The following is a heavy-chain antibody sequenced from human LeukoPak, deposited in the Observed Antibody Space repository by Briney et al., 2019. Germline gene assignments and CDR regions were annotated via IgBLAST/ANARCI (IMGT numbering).Heavy chain of an antibody. V-gene: IGHV4-34*01. CDR3: ARLLRYFDWLLYGGYFDY. J-gene: IGHJ4*02. D-gene: IGHD3-9*01. Sequence: PSETLSLTCAVYGGSFSGYYWSWIRQPPGKGLEWIGEINHSGSTNYNPSLKSRVTISVDTSKNQFSLKLSSVTAADTAVYYCARLLRYFDWLLYGGYFDYWGQGTLVTVSS. CDR2: INHSGST. CDR1: GGSFSGYY.